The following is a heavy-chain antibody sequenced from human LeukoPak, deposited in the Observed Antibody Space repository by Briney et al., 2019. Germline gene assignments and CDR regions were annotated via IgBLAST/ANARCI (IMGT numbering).Heavy chain of an antibody. J-gene: IGHJ3*02. Sequence: GGSLRLSCAASGFTFSSYWMHWVRQAPGKGLVWVSRINSDGSSTSYADSVKGRFTISRDNAKNALYLQMNNLRAEDTAVYYCSSGNSHAFDIWGQGTMVTVSS. D-gene: IGHD4-23*01. V-gene: IGHV3-74*01. CDR3: SSGNSHAFDI. CDR2: INSDGSST. CDR1: GFTFSSYW.